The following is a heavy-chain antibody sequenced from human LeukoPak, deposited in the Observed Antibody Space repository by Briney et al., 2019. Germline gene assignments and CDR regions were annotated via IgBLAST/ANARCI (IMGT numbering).Heavy chain of an antibody. CDR2: IHHRRGT. J-gene: IGHJ3*01. CDR1: GGSMNSGDYY. V-gene: IGHV4-31*03. CDR3: ARYYDSTGYYYIRAFDV. D-gene: IGHD3-22*01. Sequence: SETLSLTCTVSGGSMNSGDYYWSWIRQHPGKGLEWIGYIHHRRGTFYNPSLNSRVSISADTSKNQFSLNLSSVTAADTAVYYCARYYDSTGYYYIRAFDVWGQGTMVTVSS.